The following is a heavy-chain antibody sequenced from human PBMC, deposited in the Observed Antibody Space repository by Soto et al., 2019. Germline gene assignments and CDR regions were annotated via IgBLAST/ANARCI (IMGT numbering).Heavy chain of an antibody. D-gene: IGHD2-2*01. CDR2: ISGSGGST. V-gene: IGHV3-23*01. CDR1: GFTFSSYA. J-gene: IGHJ4*02. CDR3: AKDLDKDIVVVPAALTDY. Sequence: PGGSLRLSYAASGFTFSSYAMSWVRQAPGKGLEWVSAISGSGGSTYYADSVKGRFTISRDNSKNTLYLQMNSLRAEDTAVYYCAKDLDKDIVVVPAALTDYWGQGTLVTVSS.